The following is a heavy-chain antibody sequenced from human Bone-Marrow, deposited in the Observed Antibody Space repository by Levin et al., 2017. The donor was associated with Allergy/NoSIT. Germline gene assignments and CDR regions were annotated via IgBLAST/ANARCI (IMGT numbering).Heavy chain of an antibody. CDR1: GFTVSSNY. CDR2: IYSGGST. D-gene: IGHD3-10*01. Sequence: GGSLRLSCAASGFTVSSNYMSWVRQAPGKGPEWVSVIYSGGSTYYADSVKGRFTISRDNSKNTLYLQMNSLSAEDTAVCYCARGWFGEWLSHWGQGTLVTVSS. CDR3: ARGWFGEWLSH. V-gene: IGHV3-53*01. J-gene: IGHJ4*02.